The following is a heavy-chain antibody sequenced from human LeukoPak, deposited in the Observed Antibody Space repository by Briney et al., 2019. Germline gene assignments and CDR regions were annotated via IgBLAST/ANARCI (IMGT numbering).Heavy chain of an antibody. Sequence: ASVKVSCKASGYTFTSYGISWVRQAPGQGLEWMGWISAYNGNTNYAQKLQGRVTMTTDTSTSTAYMELRSLRSDDTAVYYCARVFGNCSSTSCYSRMYYYYYMDVWGKGTTVTVSS. D-gene: IGHD2-2*01. CDR3: ARVFGNCSSTSCYSRMYYYYYMDV. CDR2: ISAYNGNT. J-gene: IGHJ6*03. CDR1: GYTFTSYG. V-gene: IGHV1-18*01.